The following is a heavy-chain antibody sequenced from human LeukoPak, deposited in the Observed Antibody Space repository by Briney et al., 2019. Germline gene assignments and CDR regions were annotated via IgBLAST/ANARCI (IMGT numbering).Heavy chain of an antibody. D-gene: IGHD4-23*01. CDR2: IYYSGTT. V-gene: IGHV4-39*07. CDR1: GHSISSSRHY. CDR3: GRERVSPGGQNWFGP. J-gene: IGHJ5*01. Sequence: PSETLSLTCTVSGHSISSSRHYWGWIRQPPGKGLEWIGTIYYSGTTYYNPSLKSRVTISVDTAKNQFSLNLTSVIATDAAVYYCGRERVSPGGQNWFGPWGQGTLVNVLS.